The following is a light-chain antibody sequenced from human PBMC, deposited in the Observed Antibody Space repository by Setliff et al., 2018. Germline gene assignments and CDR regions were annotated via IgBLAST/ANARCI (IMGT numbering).Light chain of an antibody. CDR2: DSN. CDR3: RSYNSRTTVDV. CDR1: SSDIGACDY. V-gene: IGLV2-14*03. Sequence: QSALTQPPSVSGAPGQSITISCTGSSSDIGACDYVSWYQQHPGKAPKLMIYDSNNRPSGVPHRFSGSKSGNTASLTISGLQAEDEADYYCRSYNSRTTVDVFGTGTKGTVL. J-gene: IGLJ1*01.